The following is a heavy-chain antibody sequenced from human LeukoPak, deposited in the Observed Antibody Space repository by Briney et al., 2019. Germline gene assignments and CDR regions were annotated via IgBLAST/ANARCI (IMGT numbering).Heavy chain of an antibody. J-gene: IGHJ3*02. V-gene: IGHV3-11*06. Sequence: GGSLRLSCKASGFIFGDYYMNWLRQAPGKGLECLSYISSGTINHSNYADSVKGRFTISRGNARNSLYLQMNSLRGEDTAVYYCARTQLDLDGFDIWGQGTTVTVSS. CDR1: GFIFGDYY. CDR2: ISSGTINHS. D-gene: IGHD1-1*01. CDR3: ARTQLDLDGFDI.